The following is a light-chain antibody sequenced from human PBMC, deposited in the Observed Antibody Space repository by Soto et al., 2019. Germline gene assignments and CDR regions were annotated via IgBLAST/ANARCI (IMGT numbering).Light chain of an antibody. Sequence: DIPMTQSPSSLSASVGDRVTITCRASQGISNYLDWYQQKPGKVPKLLIYAASTLQSGVPSRFSGSGSGTDFSLTISSLQPEDVATYYCQKYNCAPRTFGQGIKVEIK. V-gene: IGKV1-27*01. CDR3: QKYNCAPRT. CDR2: AAS. CDR1: QGISNY. J-gene: IGKJ1*01.